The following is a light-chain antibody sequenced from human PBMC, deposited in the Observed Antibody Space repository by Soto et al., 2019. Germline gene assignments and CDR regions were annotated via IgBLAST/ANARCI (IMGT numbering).Light chain of an antibody. CDR3: QQYNSWPQT. CDR2: GAS. CDR1: QSVFSN. J-gene: IGKJ1*01. V-gene: IGKV3-15*01. Sequence: EIVMTQSPATLSVSPGERATLSCRASQSVFSNLAWYQQEPGQAPRLLISGASTRASGVPARFSGSGSGTEFTRTISSLQSEDFAVYYCQQYNSWPQTFGQGTKVEIK.